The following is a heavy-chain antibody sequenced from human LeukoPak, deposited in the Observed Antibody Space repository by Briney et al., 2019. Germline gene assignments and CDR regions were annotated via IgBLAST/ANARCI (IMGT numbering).Heavy chain of an antibody. CDR2: ISGSGGST. CDR1: GFTFTNYA. D-gene: IGHD3-22*01. J-gene: IGHJ5*02. Sequence: GGSLRLSYAASGFTFTNYAMSWIRQAPGKGLEWVSGISGSGGSTYHTDSVKGRFTISRDNSKNTLYLRMNSLRAEDTAVYYCAKDSYNDSSGYYVAWGQGTLVTVSS. V-gene: IGHV3-23*01. CDR3: AKDSYNDSSGYYVA.